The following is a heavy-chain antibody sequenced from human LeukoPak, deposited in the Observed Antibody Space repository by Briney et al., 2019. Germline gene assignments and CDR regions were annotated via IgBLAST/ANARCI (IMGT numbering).Heavy chain of an antibody. Sequence: SVKVSCKASGGTFSSYAISWVRQAPGQGLEWMGRITPILGIANYAQKFQGRVTITADKSTSTAYMELSSLRSEDTAVYYCARGAAAGHFDYWGQGTLVTVSS. D-gene: IGHD6-13*01. CDR2: ITPILGIA. J-gene: IGHJ4*02. V-gene: IGHV1-69*04. CDR1: GGTFSSYA. CDR3: ARGAAAGHFDY.